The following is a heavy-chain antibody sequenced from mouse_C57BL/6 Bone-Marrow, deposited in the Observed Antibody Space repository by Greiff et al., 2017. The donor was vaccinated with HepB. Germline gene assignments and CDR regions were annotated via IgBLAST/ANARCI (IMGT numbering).Heavy chain of an antibody. D-gene: IGHD1-1*01. CDR3: ARDYYGSSYGGPWFAY. V-gene: IGHV1-78*01. J-gene: IGHJ3*01. CDR2: IYPRDGST. Sequence: QVQLKESDAELVKPGASVKISCKVSGYTFTDHTIHWMKQMPEQGLEWIGYIYPRDGSTKYNEKFKGKATLTADKSSSTAYMQLNSLTSEDSAVYFCARDYYGSSYGGPWFAYWGQGTLVTVSA. CDR1: GYTFTDHT.